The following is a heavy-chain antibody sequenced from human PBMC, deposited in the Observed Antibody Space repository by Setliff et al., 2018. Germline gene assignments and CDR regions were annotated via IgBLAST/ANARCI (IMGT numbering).Heavy chain of an antibody. CDR1: GYSFTNYW. CDR2: IYPGDSNT. D-gene: IGHD3-16*01. J-gene: IGHJ3*02. V-gene: IGHV5-51*01. Sequence: RGESLKISCKGSGYSFTNYWIGWVRQMPGKGLEWMGIIYPGDSNTRYSPSSQGQVTISADKSISTAYLQWSSLKASDTAMYYCARQTSRGNDAFDIWGQGTMVTVSS. CDR3: ARQTSRGNDAFDI.